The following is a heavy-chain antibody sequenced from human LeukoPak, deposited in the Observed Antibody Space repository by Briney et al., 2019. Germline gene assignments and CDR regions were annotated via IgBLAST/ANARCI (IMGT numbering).Heavy chain of an antibody. CDR1: GFTFSSYW. CDR3: ARDERYNWNLEDDY. J-gene: IGHJ4*02. D-gene: IGHD1-20*01. CDR2: ISSSSSYI. Sequence: GGSLRLSCAASGFTFSSYWMSWVRQAPGKGLEWVSSISSSSSYIYYADSVKGRFTISRDNAKNSLYLQMNSLRAEDTAVYYCARDERYNWNLEDDYWGQGTLVTVSS. V-gene: IGHV3-21*01.